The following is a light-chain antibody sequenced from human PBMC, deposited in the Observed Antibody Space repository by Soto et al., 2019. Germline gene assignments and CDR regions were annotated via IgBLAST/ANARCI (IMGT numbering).Light chain of an antibody. CDR1: QSVRSNY. CDR2: GAS. J-gene: IGKJ4*01. V-gene: IGKV3-20*01. Sequence: EIVLTQSPGTLSLSPGERATLSCRASQSVRSNYLAWYQQIPGQAPRLLVYGASSRATGIPDRFSGSGSGTDFTLTIRRLEPEDFAGYYCQHYGDSSFTFGGGTKVEIK. CDR3: QHYGDSSFT.